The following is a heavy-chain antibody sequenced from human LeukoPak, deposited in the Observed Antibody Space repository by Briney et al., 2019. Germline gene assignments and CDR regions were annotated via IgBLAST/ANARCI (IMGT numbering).Heavy chain of an antibody. CDR2: MCYSGAT. D-gene: IGHD6-13*01. CDR1: GDSISSNNCF. CDR3: ASSSIGAAGYDAFDI. J-gene: IGHJ3*02. V-gene: IGHV4-39*07. Sequence: SETLSLTCTVSGDSISSNNCFWGWIRQPPGKGLEWIGSMCYSGATYYNPPLKSRVTMSVDTSKNQFSLKLSSVTAADTAVYYCASSSIGAAGYDAFDIWGQGTMVTVSS.